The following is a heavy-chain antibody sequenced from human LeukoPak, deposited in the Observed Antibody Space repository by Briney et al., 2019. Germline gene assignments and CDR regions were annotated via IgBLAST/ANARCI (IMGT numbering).Heavy chain of an antibody. J-gene: IGHJ6*04. D-gene: IGHD2-2*01. CDR2: ISSSSSYI. CDR3: ARESVVVPAANYYGMDV. Sequence: GGSLRLSCAASGFTFSSYSMNWVRQAPGKGLEWGSSISSSSSYIYYADSVKGRFTISRDNAKNSLYLQMNSLRAEDTAVYYCARESVVVPAANYYGMDVWGKGTTVTVSS. CDR1: GFTFSSYS. V-gene: IGHV3-21*01.